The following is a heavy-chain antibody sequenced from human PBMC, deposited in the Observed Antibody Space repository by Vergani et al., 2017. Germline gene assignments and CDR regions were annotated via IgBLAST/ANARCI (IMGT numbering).Heavy chain of an antibody. CDR1: GGSLSGYF. J-gene: IGHJ4*02. CDR3: ASLRPWLNLGSKSNAGTFDS. V-gene: IGHV4-34*02. D-gene: IGHD3-22*01. CDR2: ITAIGSA. Sequence: QVHLQQRGAGVLKPSETLSLTCGVIGGSLSGYFWSWIRQSPGRGLEWIGEITAIGSAKYSPSATSRVTISVDTSRGEFTLTVTSVTAADTGLYFCASLRPWLNLGSKSNAGTFDSWGQGTLVTVSS.